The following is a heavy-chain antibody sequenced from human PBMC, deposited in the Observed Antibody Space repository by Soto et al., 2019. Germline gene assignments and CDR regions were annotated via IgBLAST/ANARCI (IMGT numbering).Heavy chain of an antibody. D-gene: IGHD6-19*01. Sequence: QVQLVESGGGVVQPGRSLRLSCAASGFIFSDYGMYWVRQAPGKGLEWVAIMSYDGSSQKYAESVKGRFTISRENSKNTLYLQMNSLRADDTAVYFCARDNWPTPIAVAGPEDYWGQGTLVAVSS. V-gene: IGHV3-30*03. CDR1: GFIFSDYG. J-gene: IGHJ4*02. CDR2: MSYDGSSQ. CDR3: ARDNWPTPIAVAGPEDY.